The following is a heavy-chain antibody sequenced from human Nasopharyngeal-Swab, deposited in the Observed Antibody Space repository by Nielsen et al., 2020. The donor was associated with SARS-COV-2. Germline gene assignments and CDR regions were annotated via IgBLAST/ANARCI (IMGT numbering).Heavy chain of an antibody. CDR1: GGSISIEDYY. CDR2: ISYSGNT. Sequence: LRLSCTVSGGSISIEDYYWSWVRQHPGKGLEWIGYISYSGNTYYSPSLKSRLAISIDTSRNKFSLKLRSVTAADTAVYYCARDRARRCFNSWGQGTLVTVSS. V-gene: IGHV4-31*03. D-gene: IGHD3-10*01. CDR3: ARDRARRCFNS. J-gene: IGHJ4*02.